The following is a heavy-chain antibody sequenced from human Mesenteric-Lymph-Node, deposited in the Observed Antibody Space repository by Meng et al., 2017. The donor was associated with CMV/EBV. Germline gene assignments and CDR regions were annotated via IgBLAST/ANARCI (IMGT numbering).Heavy chain of an antibody. CDR2: INHSGST. Sequence: YSGASSGYYWSWIRQSPGKGLEWIGEINHSGSTNSNPSLKSRVTMSVDTSKNQFSLKLTSVAAADTAVYYCARVFYDSRGYYSKPFDYWGQGTLVTVSS. CDR1: SGASSGYY. J-gene: IGHJ4*02. CDR3: ARVFYDSRGYYSKPFDY. D-gene: IGHD3-22*01. V-gene: IGHV4-34*01.